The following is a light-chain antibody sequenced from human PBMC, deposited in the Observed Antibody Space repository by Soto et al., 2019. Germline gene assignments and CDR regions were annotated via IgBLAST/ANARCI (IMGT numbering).Light chain of an antibody. CDR1: QSVSSY. CDR3: QQCSNWPPVT. V-gene: IGKV3-11*01. CDR2: DAS. J-gene: IGKJ4*01. Sequence: EIVLTQSPATLFLSPGERATLSCRASQSVSSYLAWYQQKPGQAPRLLIYDASNRASGIPARFSGCGTGTDFTHTIRSLEPEDFAIYYCQQCSNWPPVTFGGGTKVEIK.